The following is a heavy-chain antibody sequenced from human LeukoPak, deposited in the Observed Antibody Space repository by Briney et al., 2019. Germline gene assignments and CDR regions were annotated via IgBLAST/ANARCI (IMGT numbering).Heavy chain of an antibody. Sequence: PGGSLRLSCAASGFSFSSDWMNWVRQAPGKELEWVANINQDGSKKYYVDSVKGRFTISRDNAKTSLYLQMNSLRAEDTAVYYCARDPDILTGVAFDFWGQGTMVTVSS. J-gene: IGHJ3*01. D-gene: IGHD3-9*01. V-gene: IGHV3-7*05. CDR3: ARDPDILTGVAFDF. CDR2: INQDGSKK. CDR1: GFSFSSDW.